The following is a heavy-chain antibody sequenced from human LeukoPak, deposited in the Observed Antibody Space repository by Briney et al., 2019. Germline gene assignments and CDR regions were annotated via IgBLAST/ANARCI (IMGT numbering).Heavy chain of an antibody. J-gene: IGHJ4*02. CDR2: ISSTAITI. CDR3: ARGLYTTSSGRVVFFI. D-gene: IGHD6-6*01. Sequence: SGGSLRLSCAASGFSFSSYEMNWVRQAPGKGLEWVSYISSTAITIYYAGSVKGRFTISRDNAKNSLYLQMNSLRAEDTAVYYCARGLYTTSSGRVVFFIWGQGTLVTVSS. CDR1: GFSFSSYE. V-gene: IGHV3-48*03.